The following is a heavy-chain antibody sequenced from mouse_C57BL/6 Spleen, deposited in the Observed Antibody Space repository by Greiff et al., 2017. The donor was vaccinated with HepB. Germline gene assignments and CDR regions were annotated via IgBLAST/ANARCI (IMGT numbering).Heavy chain of an antibody. CDR3: ARHGEYGGSYAMDY. CDR2: ISNGGGST. Sequence: EVKLVESGGGLVQPGGSLKLSCAASGFTFSDYYMYWVRQTPEKRLEWVAYISNGGGSTYYPDTVKGRFTISRDNAKNTLYLQMSRLKSEDTAMYYCARHGEYGGSYAMDYWGQGTSVTVSS. J-gene: IGHJ4*01. V-gene: IGHV5-12*01. D-gene: IGHD2-13*01. CDR1: GFTFSDYY.